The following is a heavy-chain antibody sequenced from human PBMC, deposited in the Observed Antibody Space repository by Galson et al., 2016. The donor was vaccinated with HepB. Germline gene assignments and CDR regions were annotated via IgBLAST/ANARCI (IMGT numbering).Heavy chain of an antibody. J-gene: IGHJ4*02. CDR2: IYYSGTT. D-gene: IGHD2-2*01. CDR1: GGSINSDGHY. CDR3: ARHLSRSSAWYVDY. Sequence: ETLSLTCTVSGGSINSDGHYRAWIRLPPGKGLEWIGSIYYSGTTYYNPSLKSRVTISVDTSKSQFSLRLTSVTAADTAVYYCARHLSRSSAWYVDYWGQGTLVTVSS. V-gene: IGHV4-39*01.